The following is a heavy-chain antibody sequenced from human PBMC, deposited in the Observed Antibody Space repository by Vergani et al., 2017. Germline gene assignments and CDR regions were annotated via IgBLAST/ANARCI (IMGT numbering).Heavy chain of an antibody. J-gene: IGHJ5*02. CDR3: AATIDQGWGFDP. D-gene: IGHD3-9*01. CDR1: GFTFTSSA. Sequence: QLVQSGAEVKKPGASVEVSCKASGFTFTSSAMQWVRQARGQRLEWIGWIVVGSGNTNYAQKFQERVTITRDMSTSTAYMELSSLRSEDTAVYYCAATIDQGWGFDPWGQGTLVTVSS. CDR2: IVVGSGNT. V-gene: IGHV1-58*02.